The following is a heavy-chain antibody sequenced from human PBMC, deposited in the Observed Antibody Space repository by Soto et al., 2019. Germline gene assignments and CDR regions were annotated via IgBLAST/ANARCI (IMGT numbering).Heavy chain of an antibody. CDR1: GGTFSSFA. CDR2: VVPMFAAP. D-gene: IGHD2-21*01. V-gene: IGHV1-69*12. CDR3: ARYRVMRGNAYYYGMDV. Sequence: QVLLVQSGAEVKKPGSSVRVSCKTSGGTFSSFAISWVRLAPGQGLEWMGVVVPMFAAPTYAQKCQGRVSITADESTRTAYMELSRLRSDDTAVYYCARYRVMRGNAYYYGMDVWGQGTTVTVSS. J-gene: IGHJ6*02.